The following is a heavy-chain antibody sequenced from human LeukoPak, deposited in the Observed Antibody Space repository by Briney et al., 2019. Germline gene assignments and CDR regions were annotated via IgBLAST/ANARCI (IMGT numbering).Heavy chain of an antibody. Sequence: PGVSLRLSCAASGFTFSSYAMIWVRQAPGKGLEWVSDISGSGGSTYYADSVKGRFTISRDNSKNTLYLQMNSLRAEDTAVYYCAKDGTNVYYYYMDVWGKGTTVTVSS. V-gene: IGHV3-23*01. CDR1: GFTFSSYA. J-gene: IGHJ6*03. CDR3: AKDGTNVYYYYMDV. CDR2: ISGSGGST. D-gene: IGHD1-26*01.